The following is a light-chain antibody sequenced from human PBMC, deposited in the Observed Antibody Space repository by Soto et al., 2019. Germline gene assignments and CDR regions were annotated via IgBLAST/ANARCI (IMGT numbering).Light chain of an antibody. Sequence: QSLLGPPASVSGSPRQSFTISCTATISDVRGYNYVSWYQQGQGKPPKLMVYEVSTRASGVSNRFSGYESGTTASLTISGLQAEDEADYCCSSYTSSIPRVFGTGTKVTVL. V-gene: IGLV2-14*01. CDR3: SSYTSSIPRV. J-gene: IGLJ1*01. CDR1: ISDVRGYNY. CDR2: EVS.